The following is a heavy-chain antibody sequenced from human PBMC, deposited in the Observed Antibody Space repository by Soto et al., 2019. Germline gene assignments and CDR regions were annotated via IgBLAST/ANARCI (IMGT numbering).Heavy chain of an antibody. CDR1: GGSLSDYF. V-gene: IGHV4-34*01. CDR3: ARDLSYGYEAPNY. Sequence: PSETLSLTCVVSGGSLSDYFWSWSRQPPGMALEWIGEINHLGSINYNPSLKSRVTMSVDTSKNQFSLTLNSVTAADTAVYYCARDLSYGYEAPNYWGQGTLVTVS. CDR2: INHLGSI. J-gene: IGHJ4*02. D-gene: IGHD5-18*01.